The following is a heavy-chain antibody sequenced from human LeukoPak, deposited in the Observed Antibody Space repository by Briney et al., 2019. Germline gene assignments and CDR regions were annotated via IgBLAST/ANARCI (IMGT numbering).Heavy chain of an antibody. Sequence: GGSLRLSCAASGVTFSSYWRHWVRQAPGKGLVWVSRINSGGSSTGYADSVKGRFTISRDNAKNTLYLQMNSLRAEDTAVYYCARDDHPYYFDYWGQGTLVTVS. J-gene: IGHJ4*02. CDR2: INSGGSST. CDR3: ARDDHPYYFDY. CDR1: GVTFSSYW. V-gene: IGHV3-74*01.